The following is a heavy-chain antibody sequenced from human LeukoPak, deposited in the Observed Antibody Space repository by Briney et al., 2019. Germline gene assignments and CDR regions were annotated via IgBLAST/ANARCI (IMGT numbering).Heavy chain of an antibody. J-gene: IGHJ1*01. Sequence: ASVKVSCKASGYTFTSYDMHWVRQAPGQGLEWMEIINPSGGSTSYAQIFQGRVTMTRDTSTSTVYMGLSSLRSEDTAVYYCARGGSSWYRGSFQHWGQGTLVTVSS. CDR2: INPSGGST. CDR1: GYTFTSYD. V-gene: IGHV1-46*01. D-gene: IGHD6-13*01. CDR3: ARGGSSWYRGSFQH.